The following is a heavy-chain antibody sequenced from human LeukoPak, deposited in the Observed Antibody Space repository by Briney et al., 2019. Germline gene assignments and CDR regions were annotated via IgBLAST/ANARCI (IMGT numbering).Heavy chain of an antibody. CDR1: GGSISSSSYY. J-gene: IGHJ4*02. V-gene: IGHV4-39*02. CDR2: IYYSGST. Sequence: SETPSLACTVSGGSISSSSYYWGWIREPPGKGLEWIGSIYYSGSTYNNPSLKSRVTKSVDTSKNQFSLKLSSVTAADTAVYYCAREGSGIAVADRTDYWGQGTLVTVSS. D-gene: IGHD6-19*01. CDR3: AREGSGIAVADRTDY.